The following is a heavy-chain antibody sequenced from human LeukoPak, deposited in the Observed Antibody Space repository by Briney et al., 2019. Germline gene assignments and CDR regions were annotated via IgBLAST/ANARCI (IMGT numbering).Heavy chain of an antibody. CDR3: ARDYGDYFYYFDY. V-gene: IGHV3-33*01. CDR1: GFTFSNYG. J-gene: IGHJ4*02. CDR2: IWYDGSNK. D-gene: IGHD4-17*01. Sequence: GGSLRLSCAASGFTFSNYGMHWVRQAPGKGLEWVAVIWYDGSNKYYADSVKGRFTISRDNSKNPLYLQMNSLRAEDTAVYYCARDYGDYFYYFDYWGQGTLVTVSS.